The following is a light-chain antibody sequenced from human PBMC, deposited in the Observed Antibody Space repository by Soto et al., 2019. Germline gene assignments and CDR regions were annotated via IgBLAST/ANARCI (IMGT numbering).Light chain of an antibody. CDR2: GNS. J-gene: IGLJ1*01. Sequence: QSVLTQPPSVSGAPGQRVTISCTGSSSNIGAGYDVHWYRQLPGTAPKLLIYGNSNRPSGVPDRFSGSKSGTSASLAITGLQAEDEADYYCRSYDSSLSGYVFGTGTKVTVL. V-gene: IGLV1-40*01. CDR1: SSNIGAGYD. CDR3: RSYDSSLSGYV.